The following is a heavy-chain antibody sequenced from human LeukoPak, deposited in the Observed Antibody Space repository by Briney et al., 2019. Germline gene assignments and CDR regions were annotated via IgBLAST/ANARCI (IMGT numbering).Heavy chain of an antibody. CDR1: GGSISSYY. CDR2: IYYSGST. CDR3: ARNHYGGNPTNY. D-gene: IGHD4-23*01. Sequence: SETLSLTCTVSGGSISSYYWSWIRQPPGKGLEWIGYIYYSGSTNYNPSLKSRVTISVDTSKNQFSLKLSSVTAADTAVYYCARNHYGGNPTNYWGQGTLVTVSS. J-gene: IGHJ4*02. V-gene: IGHV4-59*08.